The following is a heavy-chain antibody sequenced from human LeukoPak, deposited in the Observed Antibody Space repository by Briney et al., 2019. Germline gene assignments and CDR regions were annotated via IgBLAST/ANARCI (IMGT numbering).Heavy chain of an antibody. CDR2: ISAYNGNT. J-gene: IGHJ6*02. CDR1: GYTFTSYG. V-gene: IGHV1-18*01. CDR3: ARVRRDLAAAGTGYYYYGMDV. D-gene: IGHD6-13*01. Sequence: ASVKVSCKASGYTFTSYGISWVRQAPGQGLEWMGWISAYNGNTNYAQKLQGRVIMTTDTSTSTAYMELRSLRSDDTAVYYCARVRRDLAAAGTGYYYYGMDVWGQGTTVTVSS.